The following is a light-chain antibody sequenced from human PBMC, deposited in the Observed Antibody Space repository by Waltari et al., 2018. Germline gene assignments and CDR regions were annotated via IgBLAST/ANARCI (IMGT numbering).Light chain of an antibody. Sequence: GDRVTITCRASQSILTWLAWYQQKPGKAPKLLIYKASNLQSGVPSRFSGSGSGTEFTLTISSLQPDDFATYYCQQYSSHYTFGQGTKLEIK. CDR3: QQYSSHYT. V-gene: IGKV1-5*03. CDR2: KAS. CDR1: QSILTW. J-gene: IGKJ2*01.